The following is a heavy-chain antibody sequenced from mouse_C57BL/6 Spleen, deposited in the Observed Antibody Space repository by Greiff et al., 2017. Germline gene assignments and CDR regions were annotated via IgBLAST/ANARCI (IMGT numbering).Heavy chain of an antibody. CDR2: ISYDGSN. D-gene: IGHD2-5*01. CDR3: ARDPSYSNSWYFDV. Sequence: EVHLVESGPGLVKPSQSLSLTCSVTGYSITSGYYWNWIRQFPGNKLEWMGYISYDGSNNYNPSLKNRNSITLDTSKNQFFLKLNSVTTEDTATYYCARDPSYSNSWYFDVWGTGTTVTVSS. CDR1: GYSITSGYY. J-gene: IGHJ1*03. V-gene: IGHV3-6*01.